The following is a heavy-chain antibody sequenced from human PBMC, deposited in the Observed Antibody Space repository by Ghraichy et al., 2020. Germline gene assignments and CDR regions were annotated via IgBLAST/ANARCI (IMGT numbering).Heavy chain of an antibody. CDR2: ISWDGGST. Sequence: GSLRLSCAASGFTFDDYTMHWVRQAPGKGLEWVSLISWDGGSTYYADSVKGRFTISRDNSKNSLYLQMNSLRTEDTALYYCAKDMTAAGVYYYYGMDVWGQGTTVTVSS. CDR1: GFTFDDYT. CDR3: AKDMTAAGVYYYYGMDV. V-gene: IGHV3-43*01. D-gene: IGHD6-13*01. J-gene: IGHJ6*02.